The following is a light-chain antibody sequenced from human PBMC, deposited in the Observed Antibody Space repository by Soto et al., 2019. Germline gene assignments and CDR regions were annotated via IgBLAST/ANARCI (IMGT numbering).Light chain of an antibody. J-gene: IGKJ4*02. CDR2: DIS. CDR1: QNVNNN. V-gene: IGKV3-11*01. CDR3: QQRSNWPRLT. Sequence: IVLTQSPATLSLSPGERATLSCRASQNVNNNFAWYQQKPGQAPRLLIYDISSRATGIPARFSGSGSGTDFTLTISSLEPEDFAVYYCQQRSNWPRLTFGGGTKVDIK.